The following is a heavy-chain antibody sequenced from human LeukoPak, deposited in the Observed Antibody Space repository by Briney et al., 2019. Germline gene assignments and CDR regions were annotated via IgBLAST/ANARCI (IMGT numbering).Heavy chain of an antibody. V-gene: IGHV3-66*02. CDR3: ARDPTVVTGGGYFDY. D-gene: IGHD4-23*01. CDR1: GFTVSSNY. Sequence: GGSLRLSCAASGFTVSSNYTSWVRQAPGKGLEWVSVIYSGGSTYYADSVKGRFTISRDNSKNTLYLQMNSLRAEDTAVYYCARDPTVVTGGGYFDYWGQGTLVTVSS. CDR2: IYSGGST. J-gene: IGHJ4*02.